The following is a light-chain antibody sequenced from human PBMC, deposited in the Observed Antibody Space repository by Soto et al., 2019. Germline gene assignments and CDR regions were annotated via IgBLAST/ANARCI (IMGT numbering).Light chain of an antibody. CDR3: QHYNSHSEE. CDR1: QTTSSW. J-gene: IGKJ1*01. CDR2: KAS. Sequence: DIQMTQSPSTRYGSVGDRVTITCRASQTTSSWLAWYQQKPGKAPKLLIYKASTLKSGGPSRFRGSESGTEITLTISNLQPDDFASYYCQHYNSHSEEFCQGTKV. V-gene: IGKV1-5*03.